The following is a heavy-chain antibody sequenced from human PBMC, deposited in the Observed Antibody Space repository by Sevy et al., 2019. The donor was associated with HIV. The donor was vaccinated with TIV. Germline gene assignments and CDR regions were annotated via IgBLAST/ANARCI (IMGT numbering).Heavy chain of an antibody. CDR3: ARGIAAAGTLLYGMDV. CDR1: GFTFSSYD. V-gene: IGHV3-13*01. CDR2: IGTAGDT. D-gene: IGHD6-13*01. Sequence: GGSLRLSCAASGFTFSSYDMHWVRQATGKGLEWVSAIGTAGDTYYPGSVKGRFTISRENAKNCLYLQMNSLSAGDTAVYYCARGIAAAGTLLYGMDVWGQGTTVTVSS. J-gene: IGHJ6*02.